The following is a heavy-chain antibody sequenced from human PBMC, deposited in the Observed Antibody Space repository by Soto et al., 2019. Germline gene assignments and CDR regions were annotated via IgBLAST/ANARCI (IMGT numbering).Heavy chain of an antibody. CDR3: VRYCSTPKCHFDY. J-gene: IGHJ4*02. Sequence: SETLSLTCTVSGGSISSGGSYWGWIRQPPGKGLEWIGYIYYSGNTYFNPSLKSRVTLSVDTSKNQFSLNLSSVTAADTAVYYCVRYCSTPKCHFDYWGQGTLVTVSS. D-gene: IGHD2-2*01. CDR1: GGSISSGGSY. V-gene: IGHV4-30-4*01. CDR2: IYYSGNT.